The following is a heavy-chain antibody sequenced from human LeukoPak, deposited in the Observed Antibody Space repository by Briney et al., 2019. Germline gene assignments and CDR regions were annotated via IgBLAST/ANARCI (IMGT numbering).Heavy chain of an antibody. D-gene: IGHD3-22*01. Sequence: GESLKISCKGSGYSFTSYWIGWVRQMPGKGLEWMGIIYPSDSDTRYSPSFQGQGTISADKSISTAYLQWSSLTAPDTAMYYCARVDYYDSSGFNYFDYWGQGTLVTVSS. J-gene: IGHJ4*02. CDR3: ARVDYYDSSGFNYFDY. V-gene: IGHV5-51*01. CDR2: IYPSDSDT. CDR1: GYSFTSYW.